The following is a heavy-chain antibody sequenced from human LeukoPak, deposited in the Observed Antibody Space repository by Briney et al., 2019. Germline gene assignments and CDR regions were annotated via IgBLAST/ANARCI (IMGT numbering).Heavy chain of an antibody. J-gene: IGHJ5*02. CDR1: GFTFSSYS. CDR3: ARVMRPRELLKWELPRRRFDP. Sequence: GGSLRLSCAASGFTFSSYSINWVRQAPGKGLEWVSSISSSSSYIYYADSVKGRFTISRDNAKNSLYLQMNSLRAEDTAVYHCARVMRPRELLKWELPRRRFDPWGQGTLVTVSS. V-gene: IGHV3-21*01. D-gene: IGHD1-26*01. CDR2: ISSSSSYI.